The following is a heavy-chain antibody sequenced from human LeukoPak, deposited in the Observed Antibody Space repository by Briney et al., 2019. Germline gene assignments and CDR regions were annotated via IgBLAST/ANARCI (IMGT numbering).Heavy chain of an antibody. Sequence: GGSLRLSCAASGFTFSRDWMSWVRQAPGKGLEWVSSISSSCTYIYYADSVKGRFTISRDNAKNSLYLQMNSLRTEDTAVYYCARGGGSTDSWGQGTLVTVSS. CDR3: ARGGGSTDS. J-gene: IGHJ4*02. CDR1: GFTFSRDW. V-gene: IGHV3-21*01. CDR2: ISSSCTYI. D-gene: IGHD2-2*01.